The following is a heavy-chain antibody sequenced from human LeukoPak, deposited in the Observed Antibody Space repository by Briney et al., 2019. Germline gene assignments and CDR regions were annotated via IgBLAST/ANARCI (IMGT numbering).Heavy chain of an antibody. CDR1: GGSISSYF. CDR3: VQRDYGGTGFFDY. V-gene: IGHV4-59*08. CDR2: IYSSGST. J-gene: IGHJ4*02. Sequence: SETLSLTCTVSGGSISSYFWSWIRQPPGKGLEWIGYIYSSGSTNYNPSLKSRVTMSIDTSNNQLSLKLSSVTAADTAVYYCVQRDYGGTGFFDYWGQRTLVTVSS. D-gene: IGHD4-23*01.